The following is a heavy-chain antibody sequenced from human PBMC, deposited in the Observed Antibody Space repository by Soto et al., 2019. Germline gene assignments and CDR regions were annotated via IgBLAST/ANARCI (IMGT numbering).Heavy chain of an antibody. Sequence: QVQLQESGPGLVKPSQTLSLTCTVSGGSISTGGYYWIWLRQQPGKGLEWIGYIYYSGSTYYNPSLKSRVTISVDTSKNQFSLKLSSVTAADTAVYYCARSQLEVPGSLDYWGQGTLVTVSS. CDR3: ARSQLEVPGSLDY. J-gene: IGHJ4*02. D-gene: IGHD1-1*01. V-gene: IGHV4-31*03. CDR2: IYYSGST. CDR1: GGSISTGGYY.